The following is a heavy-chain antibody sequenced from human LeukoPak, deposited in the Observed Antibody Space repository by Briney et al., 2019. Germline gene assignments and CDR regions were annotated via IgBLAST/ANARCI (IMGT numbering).Heavy chain of an antibody. CDR3: AKDSIRHAGGMDV. CDR2: INSDGSST. Sequence: GGSLRLSCAASGFTFSSYWMHWVRQAPGKGLVWVSRINSDGSSTSYADSVKGRFTISRDNAKNTLYLQMNSLRAEDTAVYYCAKDSIRHAGGMDVWGQGTTVTVSS. V-gene: IGHV3-74*01. J-gene: IGHJ6*02. CDR1: GFTFSSYW.